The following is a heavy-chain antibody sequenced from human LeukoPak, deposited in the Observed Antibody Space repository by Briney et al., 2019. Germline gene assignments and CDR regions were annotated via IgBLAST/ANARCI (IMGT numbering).Heavy chain of an antibody. CDR3: AKDGVIVGASDY. D-gene: IGHD1-26*01. J-gene: IGHJ4*02. CDR2: ISGSGGSA. Sequence: GGSLRLSCAASGFTFSSYAMSWVRQAPGKGLEWVSAISGSGGSAYYADSVTGRFTISRDNSKNTLYLQMNSLRAEDTAVYYCAKDGVIVGASDYWGQGTLVTVSS. CDR1: GFTFSSYA. V-gene: IGHV3-23*01.